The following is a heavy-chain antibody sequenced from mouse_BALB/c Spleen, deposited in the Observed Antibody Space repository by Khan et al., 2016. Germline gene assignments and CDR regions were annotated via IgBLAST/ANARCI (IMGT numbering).Heavy chain of an antibody. CDR2: ISYDGSN. CDR3: VYWEYDARDY. V-gene: IGHV3-6*02. D-gene: IGHD4-1*01. Sequence: EVQLQESGPGLVKPSQSLSLTCSVTGYSITSGYYWNWIRQFPGNKLELMGNISYDGSNNYNPSLKNRISITPDTSNNQSFLQLNSVTTEDTATYYCVYWEYDARDYWGQGTSVTVSS. CDR1: GYSITSGYY. J-gene: IGHJ4*01.